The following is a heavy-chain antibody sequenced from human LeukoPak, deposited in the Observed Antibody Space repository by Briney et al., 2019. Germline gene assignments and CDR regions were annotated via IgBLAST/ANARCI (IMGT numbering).Heavy chain of an antibody. CDR3: ARRNYGSGSSHFDY. Sequence: SETLSLTRTVSGGSISSYYWSWIRQPAGKGLEWIGRIYTSGSTNYNPSLKSRVTISVDTSKNQFSLKLSSVTAADTAVYYCARRNYGSGSSHFDYWGQGTLVTVSS. D-gene: IGHD3-10*01. CDR2: IYTSGST. CDR1: GGSISSYY. J-gene: IGHJ4*02. V-gene: IGHV4-4*07.